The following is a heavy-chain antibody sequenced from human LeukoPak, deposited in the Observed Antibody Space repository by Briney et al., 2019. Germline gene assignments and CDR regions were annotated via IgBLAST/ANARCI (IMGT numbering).Heavy chain of an antibody. CDR1: GFTFSSYA. D-gene: IGHD4-17*01. J-gene: IGHJ4*02. CDR2: IKSKSDGGTV. Sequence: GGSLRLSCAASGFTFSSYAMSWVRQAPGKGLEWVGRIKSKSDGGTVDYPAHVKARFTISRDDSKDTLYLQINSLKTEDTAVYYCATDRGDYGSYDLDYWGQGTLVTVSS. V-gene: IGHV3-15*01. CDR3: ATDRGDYGSYDLDY.